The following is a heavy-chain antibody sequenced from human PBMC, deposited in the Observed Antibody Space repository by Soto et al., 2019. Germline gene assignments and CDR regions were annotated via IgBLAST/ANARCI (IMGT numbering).Heavy chain of an antibody. D-gene: IGHD1-26*01. J-gene: IGHJ5*02. CDR2: IYYSGST. CDR3: ARSGSYYLYNWFDP. Sequence: SETLSLTCTVSGGSISSYYWSWIRQPPGKGLEWIGYIYYSGSTNYNPSLKSRVTISVDTSKNQFSLKLSSVTAADTAVYYCARSGSYYLYNWFDPWGQGTLVTVS. CDR1: GGSISSYY. V-gene: IGHV4-59*01.